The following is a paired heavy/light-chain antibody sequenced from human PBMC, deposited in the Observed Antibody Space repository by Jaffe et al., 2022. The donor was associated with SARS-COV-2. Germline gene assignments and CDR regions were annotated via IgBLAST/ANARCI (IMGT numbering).Light chain of an antibody. J-gene: IGKJ3*01. CDR3: QQYGTSPFT. V-gene: IGKV3-20*01. CDR2: GAS. Sequence: EIVLTQSPGTLSLSPGERAALSCRASQSVVNNYLAWYQQRPGQSPRLLIFGASSRATGVPDRFSGSGSGTDFTLTISRLEPEDFAVYYCQQYGTSPFTFGPGTKVDIK. CDR1: QSVVNNY.
Heavy chain of an antibody. J-gene: IGHJ6*02. Sequence: ELKLVESGGGLVQPGRSLSLSCSASGFKFGDYAMHWVRQVPGKGLEWVSGINWNSGVIGYADSVKGRFTISRDNARDSLYLQMNSLRPEDTAFYYCAKDGNTGALKYYYGMDVWGRGTTVTVFS. D-gene: IGHD1-26*01. CDR3: AKDGNTGALKYYYGMDV. V-gene: IGHV3-9*01. CDR2: INWNSGVI. CDR1: GFKFGDYA.